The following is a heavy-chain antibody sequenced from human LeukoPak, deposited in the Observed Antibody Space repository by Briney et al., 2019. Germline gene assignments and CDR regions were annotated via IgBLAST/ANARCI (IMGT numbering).Heavy chain of an antibody. V-gene: IGHV4-34*01. Sequence: SETLSLTCAVYGGSFSGYYWSWIRQPPGKGLEWIGEINHSGSTNYNPSLKSRVTISVDTSKNQLSLKLSSVTAADTAVYYCARRTATGTFFDYWGQGTLVTVSS. CDR2: INHSGST. CDR1: GGSFSGYY. D-gene: IGHD1-1*01. CDR3: ARRTATGTFFDY. J-gene: IGHJ4*02.